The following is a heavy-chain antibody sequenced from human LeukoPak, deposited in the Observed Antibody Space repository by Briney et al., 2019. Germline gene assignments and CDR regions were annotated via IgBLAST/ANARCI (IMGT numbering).Heavy chain of an antibody. Sequence: ASVKVSCKASGYTFTGYYIHWVRQAPGQGLEWMGWINPNGGDTSYAQKFQGRVTMTRDTSTTTAYMELSRLRSDDTAVYYCARGPSSGWVLSQFDYWGQGTLVTVSS. J-gene: IGHJ4*02. V-gene: IGHV1-2*02. CDR3: ARGPSSGWVLSQFDY. CDR2: INPNGGDT. CDR1: GYTFTGYY. D-gene: IGHD6-19*01.